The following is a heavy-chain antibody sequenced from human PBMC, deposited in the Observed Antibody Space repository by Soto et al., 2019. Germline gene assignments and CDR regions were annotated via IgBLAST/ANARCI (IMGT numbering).Heavy chain of an antibody. Sequence: EVQLVESGGGLVQPGRSLRLSCSASGFTFEDYVMHWVRQAPGKGLEWVSRISWDSGSVAYADSVKGRFTISRDNAKNCLYLQMTSLRPDDTAVYYCAKDFTIFSVVGAFDVWGQGTMVTVSS. J-gene: IGHJ3*01. CDR1: GFTFEDYV. D-gene: IGHD3-3*01. V-gene: IGHV3-9*01. CDR3: AKDFTIFSVVGAFDV. CDR2: ISWDSGSV.